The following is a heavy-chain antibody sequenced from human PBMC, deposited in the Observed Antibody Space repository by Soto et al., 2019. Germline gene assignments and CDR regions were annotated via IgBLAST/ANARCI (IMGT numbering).Heavy chain of an antibody. J-gene: IGHJ4*02. CDR1: GGSISSSSYY. Sequence: QLQLQESGPGLVKPSETLSLTCTVSGGSISSSSYYWGWIRQPPGKGLEWIGSIYYSGSTYYNQSLKSRVTISVDTSKNQCSLKLSSVTAADTAVYYCARLSGSGSYSVDYWGQGTLVTVSS. CDR2: IYYSGST. CDR3: ARLSGSGSYSVDY. V-gene: IGHV4-39*01. D-gene: IGHD3-10*01.